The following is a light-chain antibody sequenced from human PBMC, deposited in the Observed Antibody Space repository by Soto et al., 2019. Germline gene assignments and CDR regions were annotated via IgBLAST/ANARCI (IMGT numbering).Light chain of an antibody. V-gene: IGKV3-20*01. CDR1: QSVSSN. CDR3: QQYGSSPPR. CDR2: GAS. Sequence: EIVLTQSPATLSLSPGERATLSCRASQSVSSNVAWYQQKPGQAPRLLIYGASTRATGIPARFSGSGSETDFTLTIRRLEPEDFAVYYCQQYGSSPPRFGGGTKVDIK. J-gene: IGKJ4*02.